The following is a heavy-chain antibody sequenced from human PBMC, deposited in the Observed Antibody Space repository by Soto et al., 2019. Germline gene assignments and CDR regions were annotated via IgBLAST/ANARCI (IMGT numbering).Heavy chain of an antibody. CDR2: VQMSGTT. J-gene: IGHJ5*02. V-gene: IGHV4-4*07. CDR1: GASVRSYH. D-gene: IGHD1-1*01. CDR3: AKDRSTMRWFDP. Sequence: SETLSLTCAVSGASVRSYHWSWIRQAAGKGLEWIGRVQMSGTTNYNPSLKTRVTMSLDTSKNEVSLRMTFVTAADTAVYFCAKDRSTMRWFDPWGQGILVTVS.